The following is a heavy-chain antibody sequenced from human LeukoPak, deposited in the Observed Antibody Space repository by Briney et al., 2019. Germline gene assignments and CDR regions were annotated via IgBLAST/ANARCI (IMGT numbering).Heavy chain of an antibody. CDR2: ISGSGGST. D-gene: IGHD3-3*01. CDR3: ARHESGYYDFWSGYYEYYYMDV. Sequence: GGSLRLSCAASGFTFSSYAMSWVRQAPGKGLEWVSAISGSGGSTYYADSVKGRFTISRDNSKNTLYLQMNSLRAEDTAVYYCARHESGYYDFWSGYYEYYYMDVWGKGTTVTVSS. V-gene: IGHV3-23*01. J-gene: IGHJ6*03. CDR1: GFTFSSYA.